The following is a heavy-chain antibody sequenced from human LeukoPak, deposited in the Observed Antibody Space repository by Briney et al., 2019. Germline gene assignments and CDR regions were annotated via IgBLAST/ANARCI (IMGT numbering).Heavy chain of an antibody. V-gene: IGHV3-7*01. CDR3: ARARYCSSTSCSHYDY. CDR2: IRHDGGEK. CDR1: EFIFSNYW. J-gene: IGHJ4*02. D-gene: IGHD2-2*01. Sequence: PGGSLRLSCAASEFIFSNYWMSWVRQAPGKGLEWVANIRHDGGEKYYVDSVKGRFTISRDNAKNSLYLQMGSLRAEDMAVYYCARARYCSSTSCSHYDYWGQGTLVTVSS.